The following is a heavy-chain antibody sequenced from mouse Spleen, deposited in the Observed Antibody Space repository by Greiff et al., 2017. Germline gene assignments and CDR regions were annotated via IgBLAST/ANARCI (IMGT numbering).Heavy chain of an antibody. J-gene: IGHJ1*01. D-gene: IGHD1-1*02. CDR1: SYTFTDYA. Sequence: QVQLKESGAELVKPGASVKISCKGSSYTFTDYAMHWVKQSHAKSLEWIGVISTYYGNTNYNQKFKGKATMTVDKSSSTAYMELARLTSEDSAVYYCARGGKGDWYFDVWGAGTTVTVSS. CDR3: ARGGKGDWYFDV. CDR2: ISTYYGNT. V-gene: IGHV1S137*01.